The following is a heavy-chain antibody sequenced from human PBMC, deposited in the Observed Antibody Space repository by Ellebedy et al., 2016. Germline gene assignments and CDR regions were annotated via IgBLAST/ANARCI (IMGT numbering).Heavy chain of an antibody. V-gene: IGHV4-59*12. CDR3: ARAAYSGGWPYGLDV. CDR1: GGSLSTFQ. CDR2: MSYSGEA. J-gene: IGHJ6*02. Sequence: SETLSLXXSVSGGSLSTFQWNWIRQSPGGGLEWVGYMSYSGEATYNLSLENRLTISVDTSTNHLFLEVRSVTAADTAIYYCARAAYSGGWPYGLDVWGPGTTVTVS. D-gene: IGHD6-19*01.